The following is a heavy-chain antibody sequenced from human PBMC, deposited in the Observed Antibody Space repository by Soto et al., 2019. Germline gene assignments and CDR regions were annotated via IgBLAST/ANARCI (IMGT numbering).Heavy chain of an antibody. CDR3: ARDGNDFWSGSTYYYYYGMDV. Sequence: QVQLVESGGGVVQPGRSLRLSCAASGFTFSSYAMHWVRQAPGKGLEWVAVISYDGSNKYYADSVKGRFTISRDNSKNTLYLQMNSLRAEDTAVYYCARDGNDFWSGSTYYYYYGMDVWGQGTTVTVSS. CDR1: GFTFSSYA. J-gene: IGHJ6*02. D-gene: IGHD3-3*01. V-gene: IGHV3-30-3*01. CDR2: ISYDGSNK.